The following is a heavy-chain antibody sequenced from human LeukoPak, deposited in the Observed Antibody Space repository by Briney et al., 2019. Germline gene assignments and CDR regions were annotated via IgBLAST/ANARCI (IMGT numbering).Heavy chain of an antibody. Sequence: ASVKVSCKTSGYNFADYFLHWVQQAPGKGLEWIGRIDPEFGDTKYATRFQGRVTIIADPSTDTAYLDLSGLRSEDTALYYCATGPRNIWDYWGQGTLATVSS. J-gene: IGHJ4*02. CDR3: ATGPRNIWDY. CDR1: GYNFADYF. CDR2: IDPEFGDT. V-gene: IGHV1-69-2*01. D-gene: IGHD1-14*01.